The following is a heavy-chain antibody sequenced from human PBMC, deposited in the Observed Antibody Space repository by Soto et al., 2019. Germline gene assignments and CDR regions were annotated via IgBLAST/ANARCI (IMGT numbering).Heavy chain of an antibody. CDR3: XRVEWMAAAGTPLLFDY. CDR2: IYYSGST. J-gene: IGHJ4*02. V-gene: IGHV4-31*03. CDR1: GGSISSGGYY. D-gene: IGHD6-13*01. Sequence: SETLSLTCTVSGGSISSGGYYWSWIRQHPGKGLEWIGYIYYSGSTYYNPSLKSRVTISVDTSKNQFSLKLSSVTAADTAVYYCXRVEWMAAAGTPLLFDYWGQGTLVTVSS.